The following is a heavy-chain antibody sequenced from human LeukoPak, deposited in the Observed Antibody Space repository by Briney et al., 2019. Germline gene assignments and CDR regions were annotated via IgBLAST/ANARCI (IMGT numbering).Heavy chain of an antibody. CDR1: GYTFTGYY. CDR3: ARGWSGMATDAFDI. Sequence: ASVKVSCKASGYTFTGYYMHWVRQAPGQGLEWMGWINPNSGGTNYAQKFQGRVTMTRDTSISTAYMELSRLRSDDTAVYYCARGWSGMATDAFDIWGQGTMVTVSS. D-gene: IGHD5-12*01. V-gene: IGHV1-2*02. CDR2: INPNSGGT. J-gene: IGHJ3*02.